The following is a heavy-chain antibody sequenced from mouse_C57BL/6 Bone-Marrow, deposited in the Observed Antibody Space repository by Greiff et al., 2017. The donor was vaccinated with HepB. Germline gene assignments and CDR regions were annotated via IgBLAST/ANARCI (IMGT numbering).Heavy chain of an antibody. V-gene: IGHV1-54*01. CDR3: ARRLDGYCGWAWFAY. Sequence: QVQLQQSGAELVRPGTSVKVSCKASGYAFTNYLIEWVKQRPGQGLEWIGVINPGSGGTNYNEKFKGKATLTADKSSSTAYRQLSSLTSEDSAVYFGARRLDGYCGWAWFAYWGQGTLVTVSA. CDR2: INPGSGGT. J-gene: IGHJ3*01. D-gene: IGHD2-3*01. CDR1: GYAFTNYL.